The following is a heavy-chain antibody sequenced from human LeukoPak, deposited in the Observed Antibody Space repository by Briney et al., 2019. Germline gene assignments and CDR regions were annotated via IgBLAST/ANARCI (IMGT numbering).Heavy chain of an antibody. Sequence: GGSLRLSCGASGYTFSDYTMNWVRQAPGKGPELISYISSGGSVMHYADSVKGRFTISRDNVENSLYLQMNSLRVEDTAVYYCTRDLEYWGQGVLVTVSS. CDR3: TRDLEY. CDR1: GYTFSDYT. J-gene: IGHJ4*02. V-gene: IGHV3-48*01. CDR2: ISSGGSVM.